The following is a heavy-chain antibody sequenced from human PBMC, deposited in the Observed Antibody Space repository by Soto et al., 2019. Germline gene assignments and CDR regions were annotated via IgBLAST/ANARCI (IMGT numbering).Heavy chain of an antibody. CDR2: IYWDDDK. J-gene: IGHJ4*02. CDR1: GFSFSTGAVG. Sequence: QITLTESGPPLVKPTQTLTLTCTFSGFSFSTGAVGVGWIRQPPGKALEFLALIYWDDDKRYRPSLKNKITIPKDTSRNQVVLTMPDLDPEDPATYYCAHVYWAASGTRYYFDHWGQGTLVTVSS. D-gene: IGHD6-13*01. CDR3: AHVYWAASGTRYYFDH. V-gene: IGHV2-5*02.